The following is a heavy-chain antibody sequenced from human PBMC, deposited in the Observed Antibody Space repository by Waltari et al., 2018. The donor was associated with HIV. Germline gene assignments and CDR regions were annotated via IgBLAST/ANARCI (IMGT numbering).Heavy chain of an antibody. CDR1: GFTFSSYA. V-gene: IGHV3-30*04. J-gene: IGHJ4*02. D-gene: IGHD4-17*01. CDR2: ISYDGSNK. Sequence: QVQLVESGGGVVQPGRSLRLSCAASGFTFSSYAMHWVRLAPGKGLEWVAVISYDGSNKYYADSVKGRFTISRDNSKNTLYLQMNSLRAEDTAVYYCARDYGDYFDYWGQGTLVTVSS. CDR3: ARDYGDYFDY.